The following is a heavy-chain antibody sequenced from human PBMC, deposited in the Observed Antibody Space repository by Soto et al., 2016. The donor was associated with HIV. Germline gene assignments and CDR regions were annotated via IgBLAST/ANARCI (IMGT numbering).Heavy chain of an antibody. V-gene: IGHV3-74*01. J-gene: IGHJ4*02. CDR3: ARGLIRQQRGASN. CDR1: GFTFSSYW. CDR2: INGDGSIT. Sequence: EVQLVESGGGLVQPGGSLRLSCAASGFTFSSYWMHWVRQAPGKGLVWVSRINGDGSITSYADSVKGRFTISRDNAKNTLYLQMNSLRAEDTAVYYCARGLIRQQRGASNWGQGTLVTGLL. D-gene: IGHD1-1*01.